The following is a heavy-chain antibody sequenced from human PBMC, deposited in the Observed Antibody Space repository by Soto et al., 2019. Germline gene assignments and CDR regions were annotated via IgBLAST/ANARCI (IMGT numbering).Heavy chain of an antibody. D-gene: IGHD3-10*01. J-gene: IGHJ4*02. CDR2: ISDSGATS. CDR1: GFSLSSHA. CDR3: ARGSKDSYPGSRIFDF. V-gene: IGHV3-23*01. Sequence: PGGSLRLSCVASGFSLSSHAVSWVRQTPEKGLEWVSSISDSGATSSYADFVKGRFTVSRDNSRNTLYLQMDSLRVEDTAVYFCARGSKDSYPGSRIFDFWGRGTLVTVSS.